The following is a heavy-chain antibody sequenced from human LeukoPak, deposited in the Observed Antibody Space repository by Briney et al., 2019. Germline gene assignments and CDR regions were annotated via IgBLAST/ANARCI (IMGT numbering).Heavy chain of an antibody. J-gene: IGHJ4*02. Sequence: GGSLRLSCAASGFTFDDYAMHWVRQAPGKGLERVSLISGDGGSTYYADSVKGRFTISRDNSKNSLYLQMNSLRTEDTALYYCAKGGEGYFDWLLLGYWGQGTLVTVSS. D-gene: IGHD3-9*01. CDR1: GFTFDDYA. CDR2: ISGDGGST. CDR3: AKGGEGYFDWLLLGY. V-gene: IGHV3-43*02.